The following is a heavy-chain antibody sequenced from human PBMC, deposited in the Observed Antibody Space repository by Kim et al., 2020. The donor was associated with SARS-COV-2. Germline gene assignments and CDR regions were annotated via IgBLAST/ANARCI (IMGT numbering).Heavy chain of an antibody. J-gene: IGHJ4*02. CDR2: ISGSGDSS. Sequence: GGSLRLSCAASGFTFSYNAMSWVRQAPGKGLEWVSGISGSGDSSFYADSVQGRFTISRDNSKLTLSLEMNSLRAEDTAVYYCAKDRYTHRRESFDFWGQG. D-gene: IGHD1-20*01. CDR3: AKDRYTHRRESFDF. CDR1: GFTFSYNA. V-gene: IGHV3-23*01.